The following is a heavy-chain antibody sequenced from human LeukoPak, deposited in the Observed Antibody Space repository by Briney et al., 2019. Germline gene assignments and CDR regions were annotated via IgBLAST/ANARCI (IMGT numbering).Heavy chain of an antibody. CDR3: AKVPTRYDFWSGYQDY. D-gene: IGHD3-3*01. CDR1: GFTFGSYA. V-gene: IGHV3-23*01. Sequence: GGSLRLSCAASGFTFGSYAMSWVRQAPGKGLEWVSAISGSGGSTYYADSVKGRFTISRDNSKNTLYLQMNSLRAEDTAVYYCAKVPTRYDFWSGYQDYWGQGTLVTVSS. J-gene: IGHJ4*02. CDR2: ISGSGGST.